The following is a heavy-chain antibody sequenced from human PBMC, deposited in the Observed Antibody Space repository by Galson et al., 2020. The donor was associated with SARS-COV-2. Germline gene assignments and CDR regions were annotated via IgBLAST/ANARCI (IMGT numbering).Heavy chain of an antibody. Sequence: GGSLRLSCAASGFTFSSYGMHWVRQAPGKGLEWVAVISYDGSNKYYADSVKGRFTISRDNSKNTLYLQMNSLRAEDTAVYYCAKVLVDIVVVPAAPGDYFDYWGQGTLVTVSS. CDR3: AKVLVDIVVVPAAPGDYFDY. CDR2: ISYDGSNK. CDR1: GFTFSSYG. V-gene: IGHV3-30*18. D-gene: IGHD2-2*03. J-gene: IGHJ4*02.